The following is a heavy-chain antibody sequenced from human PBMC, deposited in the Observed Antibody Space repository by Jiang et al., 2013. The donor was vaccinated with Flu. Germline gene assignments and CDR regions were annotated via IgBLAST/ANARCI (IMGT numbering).Heavy chain of an antibody. CDR1: YA. D-gene: IGHD2-15*01. CDR2: ISGSGGST. J-gene: IGHJ6*02. V-gene: IGHV3-23*01. Sequence: YAMSWVRQAPGKGLEWVSAISGSGGSTYYADSVRGRFTISRDNSKNTLYLQMNSLRADDTAVYYCARLGYCSSSSCLFYGMDVWGQGTTVTVSS. CDR3: ARLGYCSSSSCLFYGMDV.